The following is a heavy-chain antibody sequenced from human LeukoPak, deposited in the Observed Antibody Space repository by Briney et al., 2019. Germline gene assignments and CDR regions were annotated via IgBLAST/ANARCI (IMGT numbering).Heavy chain of an antibody. Sequence: ASVKVSCKASGYTFTGYYMHWVRQAPGQGLEWMGWINPNSGGTNYAQKFQGRVTMTRDTSISTAYMELSRLRSDDTAVYYCARGQYNYGYIYDYWGQGTLVTVSS. V-gene: IGHV1-2*02. CDR1: GYTFTGYY. CDR2: INPNSGGT. J-gene: IGHJ4*02. CDR3: ARGQYNYGYIYDY. D-gene: IGHD5-18*01.